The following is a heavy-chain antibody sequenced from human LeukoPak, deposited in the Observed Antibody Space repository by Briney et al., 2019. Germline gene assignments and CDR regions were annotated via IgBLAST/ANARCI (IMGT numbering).Heavy chain of an antibody. CDR1: GFIFSNYG. Sequence: GGSLRLSCAASGFIFSNYGMHWVRRAPGKGLEWMTFIRSDGSNKYYADSVKGRFTISRDNSKNTLYLQMNSLRAEDTAVYYCAKSYSSGWYGVDWFDPWGQGTLVTVSS. CDR2: IRSDGSNK. J-gene: IGHJ5*02. D-gene: IGHD6-19*01. CDR3: AKSYSSGWYGVDWFDP. V-gene: IGHV3-30*02.